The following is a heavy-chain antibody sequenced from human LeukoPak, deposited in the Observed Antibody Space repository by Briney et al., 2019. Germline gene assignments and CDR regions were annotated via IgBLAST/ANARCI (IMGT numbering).Heavy chain of an antibody. CDR3: ARARTVWYYSPLEF. V-gene: IGHV3-30*04. J-gene: IGHJ1*01. Sequence: GASLRLSCTASGFTFSAYAVHWVRQAPGKGLEWVAAISHDESNYYYAESVKGRFSISRDDSKNTLVLQMNSLRTADAGVYCYARARTVWYYSPLEFWGRGTGVTVSS. CDR1: GFTFSAYA. CDR2: ISHDESNY. D-gene: IGHD2/OR15-2a*01.